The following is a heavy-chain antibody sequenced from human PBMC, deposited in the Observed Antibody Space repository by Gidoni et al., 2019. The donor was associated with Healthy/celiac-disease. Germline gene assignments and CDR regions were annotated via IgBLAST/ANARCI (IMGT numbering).Heavy chain of an antibody. J-gene: IGHJ4*02. D-gene: IGHD4-17*01. CDR3: TTSYQTTVTTGGDY. CDR1: GFTFRNAG. Sequence: EVQLVESGGGLVKPGGSLRLSCAASGFTFRNAGMSWVRQAPGKGLEWGGSIKSKTDGGTTDYAAPVKGRFTISRDDSKNTLYLKMNSLKTEDTAVYYCTTSYQTTVTTGGDYWGQGTLVTVSS. V-gene: IGHV3-15*01. CDR2: IKSKTDGGTT.